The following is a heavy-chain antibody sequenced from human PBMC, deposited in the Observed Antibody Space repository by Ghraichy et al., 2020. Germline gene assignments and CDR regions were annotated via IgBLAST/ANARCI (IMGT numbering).Heavy chain of an antibody. CDR3: AKHIPYSGKYYTFDY. J-gene: IGHJ4*02. D-gene: IGHD1-26*01. CDR1: GFTFKNYV. CDR2: ISDAGDSA. V-gene: IGHV3-23*01. Sequence: GGSLRLSCVASGFTFKNYVMSWVRQAPGKGLEWVSVISDAGDSAYYADSVKGRFTISRDNSKNTMYLQMNSLRADDTAVYHCAKHIPYSGKYYTFDYWGQGTLGTVSS.